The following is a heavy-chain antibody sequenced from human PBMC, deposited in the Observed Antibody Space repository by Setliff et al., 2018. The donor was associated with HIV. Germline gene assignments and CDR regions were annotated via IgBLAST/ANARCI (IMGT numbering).Heavy chain of an antibody. D-gene: IGHD2-2*01. V-gene: IGHV4-31*03. Sequence: KTSETLSLTCTVSGVSINSVLYSWTWIRQLPGKGLEWIGYIYYSGNTYYNPSLKSRLTISLETSKNQFSLKLSSVTAADTAVYYCAGRFRDDIVVVSGRPRTWLDPWGQGTLVTVSS. CDR3: AGRFRDDIVVVSGRPRTWLDP. CDR2: IYYSGNT. CDR1: GVSINSVLYS. J-gene: IGHJ5*02.